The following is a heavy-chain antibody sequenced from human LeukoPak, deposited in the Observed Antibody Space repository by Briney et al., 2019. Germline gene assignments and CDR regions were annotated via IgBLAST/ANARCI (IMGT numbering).Heavy chain of an antibody. Sequence: GGSLRLSCAASGFTFSSYAMHWVRQAPGKGLEWVAVISYDGSNKYYADSVKGRFTISRDNSKNTLYLQMNSLRAEDTAVYYCAKDPSNWEQPSTDYWGQGTLVTVSS. D-gene: IGHD7-27*01. CDR3: AKDPSNWEQPSTDY. CDR2: ISYDGSNK. J-gene: IGHJ4*02. CDR1: GFTFSSYA. V-gene: IGHV3-30-3*01.